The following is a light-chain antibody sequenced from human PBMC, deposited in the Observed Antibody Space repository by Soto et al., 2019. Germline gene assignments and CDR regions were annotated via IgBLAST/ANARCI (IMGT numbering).Light chain of an antibody. CDR1: SSNIGSKS. V-gene: IGLV1-44*01. CDR2: SNS. Sequence: QSVLTQPPSASGTPGQRVTISCSGSSSNIGSKSVNWYQQLPGTAPKLLIHSNSQRPSGVPDRFSGSKSGTSASLAISGLQSEDEADYYCAAWVDSLSGPVFGGGTKLTVL. CDR3: AAWVDSLSGPV. J-gene: IGLJ3*02.